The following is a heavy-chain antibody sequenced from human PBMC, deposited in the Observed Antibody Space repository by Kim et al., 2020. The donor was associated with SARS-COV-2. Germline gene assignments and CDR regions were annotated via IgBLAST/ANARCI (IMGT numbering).Heavy chain of an antibody. J-gene: IGHJ5*02. CDR1: GGSISSYY. D-gene: IGHD3-22*01. V-gene: IGHV4-59*01. CDR3: ARESRYYDSRCFDP. Sequence: SETLSLTCTVSGGSISSYYWSWIRQPPGKGLEWIGYIYYSGSTNYNPSLKSRVTISVDTSKNQFSLRLSSVTAADTAVYYCARESRYYDSRCFDPWGQGTLVTVSS. CDR2: IYYSGST.